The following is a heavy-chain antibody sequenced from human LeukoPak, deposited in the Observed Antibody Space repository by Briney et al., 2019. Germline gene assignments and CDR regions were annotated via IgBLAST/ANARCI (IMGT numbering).Heavy chain of an antibody. V-gene: IGHV4-39*07. Sequence: PSETLSLTCTVSGGSISSSSYYWGWIRQPPGKGLEWIGSIYYSGSTYYNPSLKSRVTISVDTSKNQFSLKLSSVTAADTAVYYCARAGVDTAMVTDYYFDYWGQGTLVTVSS. J-gene: IGHJ4*02. D-gene: IGHD5-18*01. CDR2: IYYSGST. CDR3: ARAGVDTAMVTDYYFDY. CDR1: GGSISSSSYY.